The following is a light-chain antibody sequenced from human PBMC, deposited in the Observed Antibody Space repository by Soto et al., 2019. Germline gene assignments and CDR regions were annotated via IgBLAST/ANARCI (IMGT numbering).Light chain of an antibody. V-gene: IGKV1-39*01. Sequence: MPQSPSSLSASVGDRVHITCRASQTISRSLNWYQQKPGRAPKLLIHSASTLQSGVPSRFSGGGSGTHVTLSINRLQPEEVATDYCQQRYSHLITFGQGTRLEIK. CDR2: SAS. CDR3: QQRYSHLIT. J-gene: IGKJ5*01. CDR1: QTISRS.